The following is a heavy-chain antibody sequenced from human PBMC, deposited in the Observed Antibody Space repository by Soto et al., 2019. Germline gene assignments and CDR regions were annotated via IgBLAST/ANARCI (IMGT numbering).Heavy chain of an antibody. D-gene: IGHD4-4*01. V-gene: IGHV1-69*12. J-gene: IGHJ6*02. CDR1: GGTFSSSA. CDR2: IIPLFRTP. CDR3: ARDNDRLQLGGNYYYILDV. Sequence: QVQLVQSGAEMKEPGSSVKVSCKTSGGTFSSSAISWLRQAPGQGLEWMGGIIPLFRTPDYAQKFQGRVTIAADESTSTAYMGLSSPRSADTAVYYWARDNDRLQLGGNYYYILDVWGQGTTITVSS.